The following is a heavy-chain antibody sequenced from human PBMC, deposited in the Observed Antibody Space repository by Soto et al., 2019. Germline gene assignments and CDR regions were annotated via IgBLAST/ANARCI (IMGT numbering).Heavy chain of an antibody. CDR1: GISLSDFW. Sequence: VQLVESGGGLVQPGGSLTLSCVASGISLSDFWMSWVRQAPGKGLEWVANIRQDGSDKNYVYSVKGRFTVSRDIAKNSLYLHITNLRADDTAMYFCATERGSYFDALEHWGPVTMVSVSS. J-gene: IGHJ3*01. CDR3: ATERGSYFDALEH. V-gene: IGHV3-7*03. CDR2: IRQDGSDK. D-gene: IGHD1-26*01.